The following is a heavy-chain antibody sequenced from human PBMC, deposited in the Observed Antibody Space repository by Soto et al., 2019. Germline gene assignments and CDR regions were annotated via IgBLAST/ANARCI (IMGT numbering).Heavy chain of an antibody. V-gene: IGHV4-31*03. CDR3: ARAPPPYSSSWYGFFDY. CDR1: GGSISSGGYY. D-gene: IGHD6-13*01. Sequence: KPSETLSLTCTVSGGSISSGGYYWSWIRQHPGKGLEWIGYIYYSGSTYYNPSLKSRVTISVDTSKNQFSLKLSSVTAADTAVYYCARAPPPYSSSWYGFFDYWGQGTLVTVSS. CDR2: IYYSGST. J-gene: IGHJ4*02.